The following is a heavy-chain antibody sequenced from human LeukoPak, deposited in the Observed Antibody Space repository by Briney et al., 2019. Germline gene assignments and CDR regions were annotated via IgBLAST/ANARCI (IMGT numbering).Heavy chain of an antibody. Sequence: GGSLRLSCAASGFTFSGYEMNWVRQAPGKGLEWVSYISSSGSTIHYADSVKGRFTISRDNAKNSLYLQMNSLRAEDTAVYYCARTTTVTTGDYWGQGTLVTVSS. CDR1: GFTFSGYE. D-gene: IGHD4-11*01. V-gene: IGHV3-48*03. J-gene: IGHJ4*02. CDR3: ARTTTVTTGDY. CDR2: ISSSGSTI.